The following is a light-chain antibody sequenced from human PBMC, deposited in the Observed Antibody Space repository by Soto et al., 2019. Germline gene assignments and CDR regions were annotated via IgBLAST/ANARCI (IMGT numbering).Light chain of an antibody. CDR2: GAS. CDR3: QQYGSSTWT. J-gene: IGKJ1*01. CDR1: QSVSSSY. Sequence: EIVLTQSPGTLSLSPGERATLSCRASQSVSSSYLAWYQQKPGQAPRLLIYGASSRETGIPDRFSGSGAGTDCTRTISRLEPEDFAVYYCQQYGSSTWTFGQGTKVDIK. V-gene: IGKV3-20*01.